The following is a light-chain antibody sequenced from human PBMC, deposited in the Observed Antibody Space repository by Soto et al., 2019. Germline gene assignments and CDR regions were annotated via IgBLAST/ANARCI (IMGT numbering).Light chain of an antibody. CDR1: ASDVGAYNY. Sequence: QSALTQPASVSGSPGQSITISCTGTASDVGAYNYVSWYQQHPGKAPKLMIYDVTQRPSGVPDRFSGTKSGNTASLTISGLQAEDEADYYCCSYAGSFTWVFGSGTKLTVL. J-gene: IGLJ1*01. V-gene: IGLV2-11*01. CDR2: DVT. CDR3: CSYAGSFTWV.